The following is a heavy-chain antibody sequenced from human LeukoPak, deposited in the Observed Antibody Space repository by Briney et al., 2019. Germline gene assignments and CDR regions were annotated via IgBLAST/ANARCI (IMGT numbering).Heavy chain of an antibody. CDR2: ISGSATHT. CDR3: ARVGVITAAGTYDL. D-gene: IGHD6-13*01. CDR1: GFTFSDYY. Sequence: PGGSPRLSCAASGFTFSDYYMTWIRQSPGKGLEWVSYISGSATHTNYADSVKGRFTISRDNAKNSLYLQMSSLRADDTAVYYCARVGVITAAGTYDLWGQGTLVTVSS. J-gene: IGHJ5*02. V-gene: IGHV3-11*06.